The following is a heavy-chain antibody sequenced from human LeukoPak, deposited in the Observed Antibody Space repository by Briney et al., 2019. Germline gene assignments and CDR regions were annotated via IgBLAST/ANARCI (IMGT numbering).Heavy chain of an antibody. Sequence: EASVKVSCKASGGTFSSYAISWVRQAPGQGLEWMGGIIPIFGTANYAQKFQGRVTITTDESTSTAYMELSSLRSEDTAVYYCARGISPYYYYMDVWGKGTTVTVSS. CDR3: ARGISPYYYYMDV. J-gene: IGHJ6*03. CDR2: IIPIFGTA. V-gene: IGHV1-69*05. CDR1: GGTFSSYA.